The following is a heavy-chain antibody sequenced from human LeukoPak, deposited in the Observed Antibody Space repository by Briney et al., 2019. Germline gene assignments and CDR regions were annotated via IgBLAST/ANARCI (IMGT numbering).Heavy chain of an antibody. CDR1: GFTVSSNY. V-gene: IGHV3-66*01. J-gene: IGHJ4*02. Sequence: GGSLRLSCAASGFTVSSNYMSWVRQAPGKGLEWVSVIYSGGSTYYADSVKGRFTISRDNSENTLYLQMNSLRAEDTAVYYCARERNVDTAMATFDYWGQGTLVTVSS. D-gene: IGHD5-18*01. CDR2: IYSGGST. CDR3: ARERNVDTAMATFDY.